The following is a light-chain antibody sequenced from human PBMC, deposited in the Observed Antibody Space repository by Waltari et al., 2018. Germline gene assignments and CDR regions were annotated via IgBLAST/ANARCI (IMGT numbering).Light chain of an antibody. J-gene: IGKJ1*01. V-gene: IGKV3-15*01. CDR2: GAS. CDR3: QQYNNWPTT. Sequence: EIVMTQSPATLSVSPGERATLSCRASQSVSSNLAWYQQKPGQAPRVPSYGASTRATGIPARFSGSGSGTEFTLTISSLQSEDFAVYYCQQYNNWPTTFGQGTKVEIK. CDR1: QSVSSN.